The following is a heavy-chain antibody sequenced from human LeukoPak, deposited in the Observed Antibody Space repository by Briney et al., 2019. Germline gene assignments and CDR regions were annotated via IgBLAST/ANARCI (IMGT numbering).Heavy chain of an antibody. CDR1: GYTFTSYY. CDR3: ARDGAYYYDSSGYIDY. CDR2: INPSGGST. V-gene: IGHV1-46*01. Sequence: GASLKVSCKASGYTFTSYYMHCVRQAPGQGLEWMGIINPSGGSTSYAQKFQGRVTMTRDTSTSTVYMELSSLRSEDTAVYYCARDGAYYYDSSGYIDYWGQGILVTVSS. D-gene: IGHD3-22*01. J-gene: IGHJ4*02.